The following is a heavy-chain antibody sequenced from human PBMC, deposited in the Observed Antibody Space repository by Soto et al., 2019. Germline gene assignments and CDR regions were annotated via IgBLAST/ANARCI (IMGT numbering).Heavy chain of an antibody. V-gene: IGHV3-15*04. CDR1: GFTLSDAW. Sequence: ESGGGLVKPGGSLRLSCVASGFTLSDAWMTWVRQAPGKGLEWVGRIASKPDGGSTDFAASVRARFTISRDDSGDTLFLQMNSVKTDDTAVYYCIKMGRGYFNLWGQGTLVTVSS. CDR2: IASKPDGGST. CDR3: IKMGRGYFNL. J-gene: IGHJ4*02.